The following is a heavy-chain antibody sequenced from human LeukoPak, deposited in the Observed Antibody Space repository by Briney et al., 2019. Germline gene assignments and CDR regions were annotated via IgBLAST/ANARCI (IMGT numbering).Heavy chain of an antibody. CDR2: IYTSGST. CDR3: ARDFSGYDFWSGYYTGFESNWFDP. J-gene: IGHJ5*02. CDR1: GGSISSYY. D-gene: IGHD3-3*01. V-gene: IGHV4-4*07. Sequence: SETLSLTCTVSGGSISSYYWSWIRQPAGKGLEWIGRIYTSGSTNYNPSLKSRVTMSVDTSKNQFSLKLSSVTAADTAVYYCARDFSGYDFWSGYYTGFESNWFDPWGQGTLVTVSS.